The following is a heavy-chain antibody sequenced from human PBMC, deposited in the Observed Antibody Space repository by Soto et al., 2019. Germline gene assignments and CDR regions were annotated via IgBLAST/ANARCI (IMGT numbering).Heavy chain of an antibody. J-gene: IGHJ4*02. V-gene: IGHV1-69*13. CDR2: IIPIFGTV. D-gene: IGHD6-13*01. Sequence: SVKVSCKASGGTFSSYAISWVRQAPGQGLEWMGGIIPIFGTVNYAQKFQGRVTITADESTSTAYMELSSLRSEDTAVYYCARRIAAAGNFDYWGQGTLVTVSS. CDR1: GGTFSSYA. CDR3: ARRIAAAGNFDY.